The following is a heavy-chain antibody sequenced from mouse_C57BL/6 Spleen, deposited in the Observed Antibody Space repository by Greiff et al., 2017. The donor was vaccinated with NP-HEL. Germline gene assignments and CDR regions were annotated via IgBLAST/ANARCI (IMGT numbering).Heavy chain of an antibody. Sequence: QVQLKQPGAELVRPGSSVKLSCKASGYTFTSYWMDWVKQRPGQGLEWIGNIYPSDSETHYNQKFKDKATLTVDKSSSTAYMQLSSLTSEDSAVYYCAREGYYYGSSLYFDVWGTGTTVTVSS. CDR2: IYPSDSET. J-gene: IGHJ1*03. CDR3: AREGYYYGSSLYFDV. V-gene: IGHV1-61*01. D-gene: IGHD1-1*01. CDR1: GYTFTSYW.